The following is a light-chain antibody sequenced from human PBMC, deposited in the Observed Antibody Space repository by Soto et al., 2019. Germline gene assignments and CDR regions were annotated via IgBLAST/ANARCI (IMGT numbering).Light chain of an antibody. V-gene: IGKV3-11*01. CDR2: DAS. Sequence: ESVLTQSPATLSLSPGERATLFCRASQSVNINLAWYQQRPGQAPRLLIYDASHRVTGIPARFSGSGSGTDFALTISSLEPEDFAVYYCQQRRQWPPDFGQGTRLEIK. CDR1: QSVNIN. CDR3: QQRRQWPPD. J-gene: IGKJ5*01.